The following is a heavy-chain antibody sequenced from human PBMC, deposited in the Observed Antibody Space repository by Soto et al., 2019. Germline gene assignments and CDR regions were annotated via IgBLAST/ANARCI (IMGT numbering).Heavy chain of an antibody. CDR1: GYTFTSYG. D-gene: IGHD6-13*01. Sequence: ASVKVSCKASGYTFTSYGISWVRQAPGQGLEWMGWISASNSNTNYAQKPQGRVTMTTDTSTSTAYMELRSLRSDDTAVYYCARDRKFRWKQLLRDFDYWGKGTLVTVSS. CDR3: ARDRKFRWKQLLRDFDY. V-gene: IGHV1-18*01. J-gene: IGHJ4*02. CDR2: ISASNSNT.